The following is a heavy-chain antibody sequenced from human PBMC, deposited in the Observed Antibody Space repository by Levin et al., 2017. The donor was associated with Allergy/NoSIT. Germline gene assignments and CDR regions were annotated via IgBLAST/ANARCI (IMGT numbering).Heavy chain of an antibody. CDR1: GFAFSTYN. CDR3: ARDLHDWNDGVVFDN. Sequence: GGSLRLSCAASGFAFSTYNINWVRQAPGKGLEWVSYISRSSTTIYYADVVKGRFTISRDNAKNSLYLQMDSLRDEDTAVYYCARDLHDWNDGVVFDNWGQGTLVTVSS. V-gene: IGHV3-48*02. D-gene: IGHD1-1*01. CDR2: ISRSSTTI. J-gene: IGHJ4*02.